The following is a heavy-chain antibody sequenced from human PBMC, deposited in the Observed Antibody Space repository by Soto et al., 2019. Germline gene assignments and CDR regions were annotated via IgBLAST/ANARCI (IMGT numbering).Heavy chain of an antibody. CDR3: ARVPSP. V-gene: IGHV4-30-2*01. Sequence: SETLSLTCTVSGGSINSGGYSWTWIRQPPGKGLEWIGFIYHTGTTYYNPSLKSRVTISVDRSKNQFSLKLTSVTAADTAVYYCARVPSPSGQGTLVTVSS. CDR2: IYHTGTT. CDR1: GGSINSGGYS. J-gene: IGHJ5*02.